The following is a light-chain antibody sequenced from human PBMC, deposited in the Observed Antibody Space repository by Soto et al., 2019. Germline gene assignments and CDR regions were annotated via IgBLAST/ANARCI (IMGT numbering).Light chain of an antibody. CDR3: LQDYSPLLA. V-gene: IGKV1-39*01. J-gene: IGKJ3*01. Sequence: DIPMTQSPSSLSASIGDTVTITCRASQSIASFLNWLQLKPGKAPKLLISDTSTLQSGVPSRFSGGGSGTEFTLTIRSLQPEDSALYFCLQDYSPLLAFGAGTTLDIK. CDR2: DTS. CDR1: QSIASF.